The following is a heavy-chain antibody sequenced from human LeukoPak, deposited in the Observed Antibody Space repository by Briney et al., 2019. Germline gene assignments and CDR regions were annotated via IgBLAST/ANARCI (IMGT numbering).Heavy chain of an antibody. D-gene: IGHD2-15*01. CDR2: INHSGST. CDR3: ARAGYCSGGSCYSFDY. CDR1: GGSFSGYY. J-gene: IGHJ4*02. V-gene: IGHV4-34*01. Sequence: PSETLSLTRAVYGGSFSGYYWSWIRQPPGKGLEWIGEINHSGSTNYNPSLKSRVTISVDTSKNQFSLKLSSVTAADTAVYYCARAGYCSGGSCYSFDYWGQGTLVTVSS.